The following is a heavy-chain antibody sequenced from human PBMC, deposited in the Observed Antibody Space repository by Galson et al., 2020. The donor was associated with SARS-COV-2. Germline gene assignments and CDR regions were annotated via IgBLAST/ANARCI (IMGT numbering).Heavy chain of an antibody. CDR3: ARPYSGSYRGYFDY. CDR1: GFTLSSYA. D-gene: IGHD1-26*01. CDR2: ISYDGSNK. J-gene: IGHJ4*02. Sequence: QLGESLKISCAASGFTLSSYAMHWVRQAPGKGLEWVAVISYDGSNKYYADSVKGRFTISRDNSKNTLYLQMNSLRAEDTAVYYCARPYSGSYRGYFDYWGQGTLVTVSS. V-gene: IGHV3-30*04.